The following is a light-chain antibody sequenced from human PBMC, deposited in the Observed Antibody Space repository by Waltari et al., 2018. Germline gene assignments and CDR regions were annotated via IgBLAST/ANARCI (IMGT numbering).Light chain of an antibody. J-gene: IGKJ1*01. CDR1: QRVANNY. V-gene: IGKV3-20*01. CDR3: HQYGLSART. CDR2: AAS. Sequence: PGERATLSCRASQRVANNYLAWYQQRPGQAPRLLIYAASSRATGIPDRFSVSVSGTEFTLTISRLEPEDSAVYYCHQYGLSARTFGQGTKVEI.